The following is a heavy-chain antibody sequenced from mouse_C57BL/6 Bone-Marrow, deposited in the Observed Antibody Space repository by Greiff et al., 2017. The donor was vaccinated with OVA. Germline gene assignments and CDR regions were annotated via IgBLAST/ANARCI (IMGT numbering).Heavy chain of an antibody. J-gene: IGHJ4*01. CDR1: GFTFSDYG. D-gene: IGHD1-1*02. CDR3: ARRGGLYYYAMDY. V-gene: IGHV5-15*01. CDR2: ISNLAYSI. Sequence: EVKLVESGGGLVQPGGSLKLSCAASGFTFSDYGMAWVRQAPRKGPEWVAFISNLAYSIYYADTVTGRFTISRENAKNTLYLEMSSLRSEDTAMYYCARRGGLYYYAMDYWGQGTSVTVSS.